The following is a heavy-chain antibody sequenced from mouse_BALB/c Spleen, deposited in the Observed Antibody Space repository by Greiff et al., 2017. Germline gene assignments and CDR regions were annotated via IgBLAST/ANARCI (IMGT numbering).Heavy chain of an antibody. V-gene: IGHV2-9*02. CDR2: IWAGGST. Sequence: QVQLKESGPGLVAPSQSLSITCTVSGFSLTSYGVHWVRQPPGKGLEWLGVIWAGGSTNYNSALMSRLSISKDNSKSQVFLKMNSLQTDDTAMYYCAGGSSYGYFDVWGAGTTVTVSS. CDR3: AGGSSYGYFDV. J-gene: IGHJ1*01. CDR1: GFSLTSYG. D-gene: IGHD1-1*01.